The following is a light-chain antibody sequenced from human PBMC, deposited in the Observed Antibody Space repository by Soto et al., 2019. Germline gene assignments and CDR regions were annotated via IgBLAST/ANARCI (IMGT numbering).Light chain of an antibody. CDR1: SNDVGSYNL. CDR3: CSYAGSNYYV. Sequence: QSALTQPASVSGSPGQSITISCTGTSNDVGSYNLVSWYQHHPGKAPKLMIFEGSKRPSGVSNRFSGSKSGNTASLTIPGLQAEDEADFYCCSYAGSNYYVFGTGTKVTVL. CDR2: EGS. J-gene: IGLJ1*01. V-gene: IGLV2-23*01.